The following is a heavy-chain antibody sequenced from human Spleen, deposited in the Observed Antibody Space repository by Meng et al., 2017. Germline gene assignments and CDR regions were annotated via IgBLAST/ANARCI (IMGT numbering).Heavy chain of an antibody. V-gene: IGHV1-2*06. CDR2: INPKSGDT. Sequence: ASVKVSCKPSGYNFPDYYIHWVRRAPGQGLEWMGRINPKSGDTHYAQKFQARVTMTGDTSISTAYMELSGLRSDDTAMYYCARDGEIDAFDIWGQGTMVTVSS. CDR1: GYNFPDYY. CDR3: ARDGEIDAFDI. J-gene: IGHJ3*02. D-gene: IGHD4-17*01.